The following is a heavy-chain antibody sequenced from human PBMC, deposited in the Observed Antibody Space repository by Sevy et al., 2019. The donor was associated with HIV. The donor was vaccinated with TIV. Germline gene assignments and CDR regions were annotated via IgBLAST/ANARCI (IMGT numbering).Heavy chain of an antibody. Sequence: GGSLRLSCAASGFTFNSYDMNWVRRAPGKGLEWISYISGSGNTIYYEDSVKGRFTISRDNAKKSLSLQMNSLRAEDTAVYYCSRDLRLSGIYRSDYWGQGTLVTVSS. V-gene: IGHV3-48*03. D-gene: IGHD1-26*01. CDR3: SRDLRLSGIYRSDY. J-gene: IGHJ4*02. CDR2: ISGSGNTI. CDR1: GFTFNSYD.